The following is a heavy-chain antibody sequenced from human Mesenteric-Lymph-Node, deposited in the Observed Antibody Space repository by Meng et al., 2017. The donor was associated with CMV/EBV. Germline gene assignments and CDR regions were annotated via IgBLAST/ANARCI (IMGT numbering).Heavy chain of an antibody. CDR2: ISSSSNTI. Sequence: GESLKISCAASGFTFSSYSMNWVRQAPGKGLEWVSYISSSSNTIYYADSVKGRFTISRDNAKNSLYLQMNSLRAEDTAVYYCERGYYGSGSYSFSFYYGMDVWGQGTTVTVSS. J-gene: IGHJ6*02. CDR1: GFTFSSYS. V-gene: IGHV3-48*04. D-gene: IGHD3-10*01. CDR3: ERGYYGSGSYSFSFYYGMDV.